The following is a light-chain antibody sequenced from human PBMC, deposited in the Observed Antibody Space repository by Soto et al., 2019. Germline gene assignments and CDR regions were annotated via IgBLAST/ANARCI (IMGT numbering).Light chain of an antibody. V-gene: IGLV2-14*03. Sequence: QSALTQPASVSGSPGQSITISCTGTSSDVGGYNFVFWYQQHPGKAPKLMIYDVTNRSSGISNRFSGSKSGNTASLTISGLQADDGADYYCGPYTRPSTVVFGGGTNLTV. CDR1: SSDVGGYNF. CDR2: DVT. CDR3: GPYTRPSTVV. J-gene: IGLJ2*01.